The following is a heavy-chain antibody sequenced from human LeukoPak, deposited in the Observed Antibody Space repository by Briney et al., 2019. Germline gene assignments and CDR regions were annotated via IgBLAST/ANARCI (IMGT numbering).Heavy chain of an antibody. CDR2: IRYDGRNK. V-gene: IGHV3-30*02. CDR1: GFTFSSSG. Sequence: PGGSLRLSCAAPGFTFSSSGVHWVRQAPGKGLEWVAFIRYDGRNKYYADSVKGRFTISRDNSKNTLYLQMNSLRAEDTAVYYCAKDLFYYWGQGTLVTVSS. J-gene: IGHJ4*02. CDR3: AKDLFYY.